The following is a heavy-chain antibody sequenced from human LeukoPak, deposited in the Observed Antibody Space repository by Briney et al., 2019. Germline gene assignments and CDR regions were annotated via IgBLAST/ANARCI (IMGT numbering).Heavy chain of an antibody. J-gene: IGHJ5*02. CDR3: AREIVATIANDWFDP. CDR1: GFTFSSYW. Sequence: GGSLRLSCAASGFTFSSYWMHWVRQAPGKGLVWVSRINSDGSSTSYADSVKGRFTISRDNAKNTLYLQMNSLRAEDTAVYYCAREIVATIANDWFDPWGQGTLVTVS. CDR2: INSDGSST. D-gene: IGHD5-12*01. V-gene: IGHV3-74*01.